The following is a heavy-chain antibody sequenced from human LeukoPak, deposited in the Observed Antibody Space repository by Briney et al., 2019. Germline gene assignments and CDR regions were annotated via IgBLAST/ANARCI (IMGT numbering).Heavy chain of an antibody. Sequence: ASVKVSCKASGYTFTGYYMHWVRQAPGQGLEWMGWINPNSGGTNYAQKFQGRVTMTRDTSISTAYMELSRLRSDDAAVYYCARVPLYYYYMDVWGKGTTVTVSS. CDR3: ARVPLYYYYMDV. CDR1: GYTFTGYY. V-gene: IGHV1-2*02. J-gene: IGHJ6*03. CDR2: INPNSGGT.